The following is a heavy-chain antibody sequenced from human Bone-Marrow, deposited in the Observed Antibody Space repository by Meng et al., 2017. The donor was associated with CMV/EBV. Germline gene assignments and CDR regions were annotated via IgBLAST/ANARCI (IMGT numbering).Heavy chain of an antibody. CDR2: ISWDGGST. CDR3: ARGRIVDAVVVPAAIRENAFDI. Sequence: GGSLRLSCAASGFTFDDYTMHWVRQAPGKGLEWVSLISWDGGSTYYADSVKGRFTISRDNAKNSLYLQMNNLRAEDTAVYYCARGRIVDAVVVPAAIRENAFDIWGQGTMVTVSS. CDR1: GFTFDDYT. V-gene: IGHV3-43*01. J-gene: IGHJ3*02. D-gene: IGHD2-2*02.